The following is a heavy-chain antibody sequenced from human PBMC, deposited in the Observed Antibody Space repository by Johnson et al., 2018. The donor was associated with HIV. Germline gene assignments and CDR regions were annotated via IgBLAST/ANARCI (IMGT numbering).Heavy chain of an antibody. D-gene: IGHD3/OR15-3a*01. CDR3: ARDGRGLDAFDI. Sequence: VQLVESGGGLVKPGRSLRLSCAASGFTFSDYYMSWIRQAPGKGLEWVSYISSSGSTIYYADSVKGRFTIYRDTAKNSLYLQMNSLRDVDTAVYYCARDGRGLDAFDIWGQGTMVTVSS. CDR1: GFTFSDYY. J-gene: IGHJ3*02. CDR2: ISSSGSTI. V-gene: IGHV3-11*04.